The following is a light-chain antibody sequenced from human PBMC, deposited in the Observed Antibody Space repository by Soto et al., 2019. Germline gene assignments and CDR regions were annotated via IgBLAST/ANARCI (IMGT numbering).Light chain of an antibody. J-gene: IGLJ3*02. V-gene: IGLV3-1*01. CDR1: KVGDKY. CDR3: QAWDSSTGV. CDR2: QDS. Sequence: SYELTQPPSVSVSPGQTASITCSGDKVGDKYACWYQQKPGQSPVLVIYQDSKRPSGIPERFSGSNSGNTATLTISGTQAMDEADYYCQAWDSSTGVFGGGTKLTAL.